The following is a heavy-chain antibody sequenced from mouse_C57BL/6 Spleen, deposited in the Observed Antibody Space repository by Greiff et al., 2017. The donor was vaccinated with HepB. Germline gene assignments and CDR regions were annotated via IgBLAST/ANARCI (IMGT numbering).Heavy chain of an antibody. J-gene: IGHJ1*03. CDR2: IYPRSGNT. Sequence: VQLQQSGAELARPGASVKLSCKASGYTFTSYGISWVKQRTGQGLEWIGEIYPRSGNTYYNEKFKGKATLTADKSSSTAYMELRSLTSEDSAVYFCARRITTVQDWYFDVWGTGTTVTVSS. D-gene: IGHD1-1*01. V-gene: IGHV1-81*01. CDR1: GYTFTSYG. CDR3: ARRITTVQDWYFDV.